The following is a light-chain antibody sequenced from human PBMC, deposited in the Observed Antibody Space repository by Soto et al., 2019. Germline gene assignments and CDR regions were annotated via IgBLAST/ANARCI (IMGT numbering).Light chain of an antibody. J-gene: IGKJ3*01. CDR3: QQYNDWPS. V-gene: IGKV3-15*01. CDR1: QSVSNN. Sequence: EVVMPQSPATLSVSPGERATLSCRASQSVSNNLAWYQQKPGQAPRLLIYGASTRATGVSARFSGSGSGTGFTLTINSLQSEDFAVDFCQQYNDWPSFGPGNTVDIK. CDR2: GAS.